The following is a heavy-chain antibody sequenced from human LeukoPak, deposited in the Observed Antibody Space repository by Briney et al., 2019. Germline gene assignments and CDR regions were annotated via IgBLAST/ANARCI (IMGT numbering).Heavy chain of an antibody. J-gene: IGHJ5*02. CDR3: ATGSRRSGFDP. Sequence: ASEKSSCETSGYTFTRYDINWGRQATGQGLLWMGWMNPHSGETGCAQKFLGRVTMTRNTSISTAYMELSSLRSEDTAVYYCATGSRRSGFDPWGQGTLVTVSS. V-gene: IGHV1-8*01. CDR1: GYTFTRYD. CDR2: MNPHSGET.